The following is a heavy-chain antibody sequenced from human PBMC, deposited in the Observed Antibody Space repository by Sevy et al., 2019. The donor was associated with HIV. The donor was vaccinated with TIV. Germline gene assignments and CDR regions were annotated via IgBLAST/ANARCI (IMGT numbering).Heavy chain of an antibody. CDR2: IKDDGSEK. CDR1: GFTFSYYW. J-gene: IGHJ3*02. V-gene: IGHV3-7*03. Sequence: GGSLRLSCAASGFTFSYYWMNWVRQAPGKGLEWVANIKDDGSEKYYVDSVKGRFTISRDNAKNNLYVQMQSLRVEDTAVYYCVRTDDSTGYNNFRDGIFDIWGQGTMVTVSS. CDR3: VRTDDSTGYNNFRDGIFDI. D-gene: IGHD3-22*01.